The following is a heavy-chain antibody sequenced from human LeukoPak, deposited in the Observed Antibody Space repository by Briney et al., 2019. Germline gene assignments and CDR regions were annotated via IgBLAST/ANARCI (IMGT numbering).Heavy chain of an antibody. V-gene: IGHV1-46*01. CDR2: INPSGGST. J-gene: IGHJ4*02. Sequence: ASVKVSCKASGYTLTSYGISWVRQAPGQGLEWMGIINPSGGSTSYAQKFQGRVTMTRDTSISTAYMELSRLRSDDTAVYYCARDERYDSSGYPFDYWGQGTLVTVSS. D-gene: IGHD3-22*01. CDR1: GYTLTSYG. CDR3: ARDERYDSSGYPFDY.